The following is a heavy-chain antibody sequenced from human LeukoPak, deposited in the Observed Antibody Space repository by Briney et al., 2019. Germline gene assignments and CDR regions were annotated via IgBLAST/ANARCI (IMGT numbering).Heavy chain of an antibody. Sequence: SETLSLTCTVSGGSIYGSSYCWGWVRQPPGKSLEWIGSIYYTGGTYHNPSLKSRVTMPVDTSKSQFSLKLSSVTAADTAVYYCASSKGVVNPPDYFDYWGQGTLVTVSS. D-gene: IGHD4-23*01. CDR1: GGSIYGSSYC. CDR2: IYYTGGT. J-gene: IGHJ4*02. V-gene: IGHV4-39*01. CDR3: ASSKGVVNPPDYFDY.